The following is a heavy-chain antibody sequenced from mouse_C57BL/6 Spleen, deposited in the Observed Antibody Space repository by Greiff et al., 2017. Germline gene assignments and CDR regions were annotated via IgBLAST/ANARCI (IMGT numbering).Heavy chain of an antibody. CDR3: ARGIVTTGGFDY. J-gene: IGHJ2*01. CDR2: IYPRSGNT. Sequence: QVQLQHSGAELARPGASVKLSCKASGYTFTSYGISWVKQRTGQGLEWIGEIYPRSGNTYYNEKFKGKATLTADKSSSTAYMELRSLTSEDSAVYFCARGIVTTGGFDYWGQGTTLTVSS. V-gene: IGHV1-81*01. CDR1: GYTFTSYG. D-gene: IGHD2-5*01.